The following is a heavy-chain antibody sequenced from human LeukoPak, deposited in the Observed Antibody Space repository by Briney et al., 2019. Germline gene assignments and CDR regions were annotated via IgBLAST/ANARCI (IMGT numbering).Heavy chain of an antibody. CDR3: AREQQHGLYYFDY. D-gene: IGHD6-13*01. J-gene: IGHJ4*02. CDR1: GGTFSSYA. CDR2: IIPIFGTA. Sequence: SVKVSCKASGGTFSSYAISWVRQAPGQGLEWMGGIIPIFGTANYAQKFQGRVTITADESTSTAYMELSSLRSEDTAVYYCAREQQHGLYYFDYWGQGTLVTVSS. V-gene: IGHV1-69*13.